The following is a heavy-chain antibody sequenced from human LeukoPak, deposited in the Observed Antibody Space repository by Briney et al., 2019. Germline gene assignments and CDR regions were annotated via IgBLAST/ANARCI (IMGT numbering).Heavy chain of an antibody. J-gene: IGHJ4*02. CDR2: IYYSGST. CDR3: ARRGLIDY. D-gene: IGHD3/OR15-3a*01. CDR1: GGSIRSSYYY. Sequence: SETLSLTCTVSGGSIRSSYYYWGWIRQPPGKGLEWIGSIYYSGSTYYNPSLKSRVTISVDTSKNQFSLNLSSVTAADTAVYYCARRGLIDYWGQGTLVTVSS. V-gene: IGHV4-39*01.